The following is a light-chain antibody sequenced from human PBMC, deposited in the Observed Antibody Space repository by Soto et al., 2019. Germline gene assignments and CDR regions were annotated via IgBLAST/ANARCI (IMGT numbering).Light chain of an antibody. Sequence: EIVLTQSPGTLSLSPGERATLSCSASQSFSSSYLAWYQQKPGQAPRLLIYAASSRATGIPDRFGGSGSGTDLTLTIRGLEPEDSAVYYCQKYGTCSTFGQGTKLEIK. J-gene: IGKJ2*01. CDR1: QSFSSSY. CDR2: AAS. V-gene: IGKV3-20*01. CDR3: QKYGTCST.